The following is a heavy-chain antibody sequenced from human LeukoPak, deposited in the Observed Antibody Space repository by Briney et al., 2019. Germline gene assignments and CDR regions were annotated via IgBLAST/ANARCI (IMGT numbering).Heavy chain of an antibody. J-gene: IGHJ5*02. CDR2: IYYSGST. D-gene: IGHD3-22*01. V-gene: IGHV4-59*01. CDR3: ARLKYYYDSSGYYQTFDP. CDR1: GGSISSYY. Sequence: SETLSLTCTVSGGSISSYYWSWIRQPPGKGLEWIGYIYYSGSTNYNPSVKSRVTISVDTSKNQFPLKLSSVTAADTAVYYCARLKYYYDSSGYYQTFDPWGQGTLVTASS.